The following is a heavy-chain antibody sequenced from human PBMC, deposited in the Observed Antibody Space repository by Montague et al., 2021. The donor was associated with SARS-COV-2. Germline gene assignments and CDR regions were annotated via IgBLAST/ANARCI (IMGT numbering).Heavy chain of an antibody. J-gene: IGHJ4*02. Sequence: CAISLASVSSNSVAWSWIRRSPSRGLEWLGRTYYRSKWYRDYAPSVRGRLTVNPDASKNEFSLELNHVTPEDTAVYYCVRYSGWFYFDFWGQGTLVTVSS. CDR1: LASVSSNSVA. CDR2: TYYRSKWYR. D-gene: IGHD6-19*01. V-gene: IGHV6-1*01. CDR3: VRYSGWFYFDF.